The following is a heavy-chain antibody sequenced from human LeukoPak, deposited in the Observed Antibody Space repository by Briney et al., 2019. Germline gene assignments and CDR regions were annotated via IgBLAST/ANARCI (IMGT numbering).Heavy chain of an antibody. CDR3: ARVHRVGDINY. J-gene: IGHJ4*02. Sequence: SETLSLTCTVSGGSISSGGYYWSWIRQHPGKGLEWIGYIYYGGSTYYNPSLKSRVTISVDTSKNQFSLKLSSVTAADTAVYYCARVHRVGDINYWGQGTLVTVSS. CDR1: GGSISSGGYY. D-gene: IGHD2-21*01. V-gene: IGHV4-31*03. CDR2: IYYGGST.